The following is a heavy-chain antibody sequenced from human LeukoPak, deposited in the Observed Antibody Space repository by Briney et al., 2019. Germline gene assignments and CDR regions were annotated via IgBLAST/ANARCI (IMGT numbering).Heavy chain of an antibody. D-gene: IGHD2-15*01. CDR1: GFTFSGSA. J-gene: IGHJ4*02. CDR3: AKAVGGNFDY. Sequence: PGGSLRLSCAASGFTFSGSAMHWVRQAPGKGLEWVSTISGSGGSTYYADSVKGRFTISRDNFKNTLYLQVNSLRAEDTAVYYCAKAVGGNFDYWGQGTLVTVSS. V-gene: IGHV3-23*01. CDR2: ISGSGGST.